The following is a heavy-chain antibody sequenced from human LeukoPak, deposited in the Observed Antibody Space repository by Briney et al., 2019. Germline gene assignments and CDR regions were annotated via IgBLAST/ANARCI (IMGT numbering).Heavy chain of an antibody. V-gene: IGHV1-2*02. CDR1: GYTFTGYY. J-gene: IGHJ4*02. Sequence: ASVKVSCKASGYTFTGYYMHWVRQAPGQGLEWMGWINPNSGGTNYAQKFQGRVTMTRDTSISTACMELSRLRSDDTAVYYCATHNDFWSGYYPTGVDYWGQGTLVTVSS. CDR3: ATHNDFWSGYYPTGVDY. CDR2: INPNSGGT. D-gene: IGHD3-3*01.